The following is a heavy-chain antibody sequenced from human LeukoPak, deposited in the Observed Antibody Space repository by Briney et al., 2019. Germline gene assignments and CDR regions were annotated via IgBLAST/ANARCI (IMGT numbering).Heavy chain of an antibody. CDR2: INPNSGGT. D-gene: IGHD4-23*01. J-gene: IGHJ4*02. CDR3: AREGGYGGNSVDY. Sequence: ASVKVSCKASGYTFTGYYMHWVRQAPGQGLEWMEWINPNSGGTNYAQKFQGWVTMTRDTSISTAYMELSRLRSDHTAVYYCAREGGYGGNSVDYWGQGTLVTVSS. V-gene: IGHV1-2*04. CDR1: GYTFTGYY.